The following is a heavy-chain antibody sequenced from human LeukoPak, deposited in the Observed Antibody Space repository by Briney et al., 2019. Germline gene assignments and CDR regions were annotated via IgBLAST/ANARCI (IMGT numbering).Heavy chain of an antibody. Sequence: GASVKVSCKASGYTFTSYHMHWVRQAPGQGLEWMGGIIPIFGTANYAQKFQGRVTITADESTSTAYMELSSLRSEDTAVYYCAREGFSGGSCDYWGQGTLVTVSS. V-gene: IGHV1-69*13. CDR1: GYTFTSYH. CDR2: IIPIFGTA. CDR3: AREGFSGGSCDY. J-gene: IGHJ4*02. D-gene: IGHD2-15*01.